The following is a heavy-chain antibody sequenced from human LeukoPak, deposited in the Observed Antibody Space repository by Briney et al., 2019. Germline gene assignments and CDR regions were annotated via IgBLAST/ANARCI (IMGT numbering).Heavy chain of an antibody. CDR2: INSDGSST. D-gene: IGHD5-12*01. Sequence: GGSLRLSCAASGFTISSYWMHWVCQAPGKGLVWVSRINSDGSSTSYADSVKGRFTISRDNAKNTLYLQMNSLRAEDTAVYYCVAESYSGYDSIPLFDYWGQGTLVTVSS. CDR1: GFTISSYW. CDR3: VAESYSGYDSIPLFDY. V-gene: IGHV3-74*01. J-gene: IGHJ4*02.